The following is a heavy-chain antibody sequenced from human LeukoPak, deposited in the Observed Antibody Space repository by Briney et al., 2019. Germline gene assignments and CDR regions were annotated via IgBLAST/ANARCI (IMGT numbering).Heavy chain of an antibody. Sequence: GGSLRLSCAASGFTFSNYEINWVRQAPGKGLEWVSYITRSGKTTYYADSVKGRFTISRDNSKNTPYLQMNSLRAEDTGVYYCAKDGVPSRWFGRNYFDYWGQGTLVTVSS. J-gene: IGHJ4*02. CDR1: GFTFSNYE. CDR3: AKDGVPSRWFGRNYFDY. D-gene: IGHD3-10*01. CDR2: ITRSGKTT. V-gene: IGHV3-48*03.